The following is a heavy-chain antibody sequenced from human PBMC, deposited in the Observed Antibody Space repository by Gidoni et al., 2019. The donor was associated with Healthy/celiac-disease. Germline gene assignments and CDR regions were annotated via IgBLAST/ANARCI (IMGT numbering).Heavy chain of an antibody. CDR1: GYTFTGYY. CDR2: INPNSGGT. V-gene: IGHV1-2*04. D-gene: IGHD6-19*01. CDR3: ARGLRGSIAVAGTWNYFDY. J-gene: IGHJ4*02. Sequence: QVQLVQSGAEVKKPGASVKVSCTASGYTFTGYYMHWVRQAPGQGLEWMGWINPNSGGTNYAQKFQGWVTMTRDTSISTAYMELSRLRSDDTAVYYCARGLRGSIAVAGTWNYFDYWGQGTLVTVSS.